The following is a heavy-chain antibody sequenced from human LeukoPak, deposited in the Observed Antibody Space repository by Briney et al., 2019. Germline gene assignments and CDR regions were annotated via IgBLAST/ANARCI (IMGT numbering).Heavy chain of an antibody. D-gene: IGHD3-10*01. J-gene: IGHJ4*02. CDR2: IYYSGST. CDR3: ARSYYGSGSYGDLGVDY. CDR1: GGSISSGGYY. Sequence: SQTLSLTCTVSGGSISSGGYYWSWIRQHPGKGLEWIGYIYYSGSTYYNPSLKSRVTISVDTSKNQFSLKLSSVTAADTAVYYCARSYYGSGSYGDLGVDYWGQGTLVTVSS. V-gene: IGHV4-31*03.